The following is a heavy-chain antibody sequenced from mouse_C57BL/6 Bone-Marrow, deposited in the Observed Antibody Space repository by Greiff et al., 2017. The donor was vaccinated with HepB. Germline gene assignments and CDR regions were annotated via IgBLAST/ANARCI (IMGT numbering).Heavy chain of an antibody. CDR1: GYTFTDYY. V-gene: IGHV1-26*01. CDR2: INPNNGGT. D-gene: IGHD2-5*01. Sequence: EVQLQQSGPELVKPGASVKISCKASGYTFTDYYMNWVKQSHGKSLEWIGDINPNNGGTSYNQKFKGKATLTVDKSSSTAYMELRSLTSEDSAVYYCASPFYYSNYEGYAMDYWGQGTSVTVSS. J-gene: IGHJ4*01. CDR3: ASPFYYSNYEGYAMDY.